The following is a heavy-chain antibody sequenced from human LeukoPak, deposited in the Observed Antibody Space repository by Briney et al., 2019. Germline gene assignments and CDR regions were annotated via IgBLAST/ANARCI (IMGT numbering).Heavy chain of an antibody. D-gene: IGHD3-10*01. V-gene: IGHV4-34*01. Sequence: TLSLTCAVYGGSFSSYYWSWIRQPPGKGLEWIGEINHSGSTNYNPSLKSRVTISVDTSKNQFSLKLSSVTAADTAAYYCARGPQITMVRGVIISPFDYWGQGTLVTVSS. CDR2: INHSGST. J-gene: IGHJ4*02. CDR3: ARGPQITMVRGVIISPFDY. CDR1: GGSFSSYY.